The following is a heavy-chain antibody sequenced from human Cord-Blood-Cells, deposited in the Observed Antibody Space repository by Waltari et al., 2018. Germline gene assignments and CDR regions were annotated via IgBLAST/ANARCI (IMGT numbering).Heavy chain of an antibody. Sequence: QVTLKESGPVLVQPTETLTLTCTVSGFSLSNARMGVSWTRQPPGKALEWLAPIFSNDEKSYSTSLKSRLTISKDTSKSQVVLTMTNMDPVDTATYYCARIRLNDYYYYMDVWGKGTTVTVSS. V-gene: IGHV2-26*01. CDR3: ARIRLNDYYYYMDV. J-gene: IGHJ6*03. CDR1: GFSLSNARMG. CDR2: IFSNDEK.